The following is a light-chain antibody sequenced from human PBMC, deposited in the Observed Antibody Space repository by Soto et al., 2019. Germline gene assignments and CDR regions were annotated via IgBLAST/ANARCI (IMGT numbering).Light chain of an antibody. J-gene: IGKJ1*01. Sequence: DIQMTQSPSSLSASVGDRATITCRASQSIDDYLNWYQQKPGKAPKHLIYAASSLQRGVPSRFSGSGSGTDFTLTISSLQPEDFATYYCQESYNSPWTFGQGTKVDIK. V-gene: IGKV1-39*01. CDR3: QESYNSPWT. CDR1: QSIDDY. CDR2: AAS.